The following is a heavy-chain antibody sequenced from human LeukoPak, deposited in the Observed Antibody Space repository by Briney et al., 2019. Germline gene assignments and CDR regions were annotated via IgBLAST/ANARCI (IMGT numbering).Heavy chain of an antibody. V-gene: IGHV3-30*04. CDR1: GFSFSGYA. D-gene: IGHD3-16*01. J-gene: IGHJ4*02. CDR2: ISYNGGRK. CDR3: ARQESRNYQYEGLDY. Sequence: GRSLRLSCAASGFSFSGYAIHWVRQAPGKGLEWVALISYNGGRKDYADSVKGRFIIDRDNSKNTVYLQMNSLRPDDTGIYSCARQESRNYQYEGLDYWGQGNLVTVSS.